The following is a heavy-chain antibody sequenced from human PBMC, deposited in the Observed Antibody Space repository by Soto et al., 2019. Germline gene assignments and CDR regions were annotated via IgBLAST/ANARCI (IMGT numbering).Heavy chain of an antibody. CDR1: GYTFTSYG. Sequence: ASVKVSCKASGYTFTSYGISWVRQAPGQGLEWMGWISAYNGNTNYAQKLQGRVTMTTDTSTSTAYMELRSLRSDDTAVYYCVRVIRWFGESYGMDVWGQGTTVTVSS. J-gene: IGHJ6*02. CDR2: ISAYNGNT. V-gene: IGHV1-18*01. CDR3: VRVIRWFGESYGMDV. D-gene: IGHD3-10*01.